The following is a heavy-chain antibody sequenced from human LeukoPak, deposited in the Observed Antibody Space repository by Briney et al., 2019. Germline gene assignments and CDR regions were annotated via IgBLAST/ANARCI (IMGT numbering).Heavy chain of an antibody. V-gene: IGHV1-18*01. Sequence: ASVKVSCKASGYTFTSYGISWVRQAPGQGREWMGWISAYNGNTTYAQKLQGRVTMTTDTSTSTAYMELRSLRSDDTAVYYCARGQPLYDYVWGTHPVPDYWGQGTLVTVSS. CDR3: ARGQPLYDYVWGTHPVPDY. D-gene: IGHD3-16*01. J-gene: IGHJ4*02. CDR2: ISAYNGNT. CDR1: GYTFTSYG.